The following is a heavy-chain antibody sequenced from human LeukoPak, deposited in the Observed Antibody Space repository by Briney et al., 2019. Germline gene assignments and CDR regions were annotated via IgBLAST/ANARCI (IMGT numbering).Heavy chain of an antibody. CDR2: IYHTGST. Sequence: SETLSLTCTVSGYSISSGYYWAWIRQPPGKGLEWIGNIYHTGSTNYKSPLKSRAAISLDTSKNQFSLKLNSVTAADTAVYYCARGYCSTTSCPYIWFDPWGQGTLVTVSS. CDR3: ARGYCSTTSCPYIWFDP. J-gene: IGHJ5*02. CDR1: GYSISSGYY. V-gene: IGHV4-38-2*02. D-gene: IGHD2-2*01.